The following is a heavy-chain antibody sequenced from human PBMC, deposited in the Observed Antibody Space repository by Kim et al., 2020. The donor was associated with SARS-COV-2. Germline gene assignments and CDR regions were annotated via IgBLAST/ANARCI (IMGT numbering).Heavy chain of an antibody. CDR3: ARDSDWDSGYDWGHSYFDY. CDR1: GGSISSSNW. J-gene: IGHJ4*02. Sequence: SETLSLTCAVSGGSISSSNWWSWVRQPPGKGLEWIGEIYHSGSTNYNPSLKSRVTISVDKSKNQFSLKLSSVTAADTAVYYCARDSDWDSGYDWGHSYFDYWGQGTLVTVSS. CDR2: IYHSGST. V-gene: IGHV4-4*02. D-gene: IGHD5-12*01.